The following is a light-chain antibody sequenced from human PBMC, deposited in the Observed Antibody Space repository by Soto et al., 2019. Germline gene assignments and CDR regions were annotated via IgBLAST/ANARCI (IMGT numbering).Light chain of an antibody. CDR3: QQSYITPRT. Sequence: DILLTQSPDSLAVSLGERATINCKSSQSVLYSSNNKNYLAWYQQKPGKAPKLLIYGASSLQSGVPSRFSGSGSGTDFTLTISSLQPEDSATYYCQQSYITPRTFGQGTKVDIK. J-gene: IGKJ1*01. V-gene: IGKV4-1*01. CDR2: GAS. CDR1: QSVLYSSNNKNY.